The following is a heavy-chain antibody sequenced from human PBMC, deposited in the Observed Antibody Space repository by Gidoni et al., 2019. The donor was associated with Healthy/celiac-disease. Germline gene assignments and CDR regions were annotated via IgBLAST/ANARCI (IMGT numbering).Heavy chain of an antibody. J-gene: IGHJ3*02. CDR1: GFTFNSYA. D-gene: IGHD3-10*01. Sequence: EVQRLASGRGLVQPGGPLRLSCAAAGFTFNSYAMSWVRQAPGKGLEWVSAISGSGGSTYYAYAVKGRFTISRDNSKNTLFLQMNSLRAEDTAVYYCAKRRLARGVINAFDIWGQGTMVTVSS. CDR2: ISGSGGST. V-gene: IGHV3-23*01. CDR3: AKRRLARGVINAFDI.